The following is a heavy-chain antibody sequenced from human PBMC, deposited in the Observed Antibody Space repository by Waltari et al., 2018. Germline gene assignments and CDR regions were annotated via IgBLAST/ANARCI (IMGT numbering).Heavy chain of an antibody. D-gene: IGHD3-10*01. CDR1: GASFSNYS. V-gene: IGHV4-34*02. J-gene: IGHJ4*02. CDR2: VNHSGTT. Sequence: QVQLQQWGAGLLKPSENLSLTCAVYGASFSNYSCNWSRQAPGKGLEWIGEVNHSGTTNYNPSLKSRVTISLDTSKNQFSLKLTSVTAADTAVYYCATTRGYELLSSFDFWGQGTLVTVSS. CDR3: ATTRGYELLSSFDF.